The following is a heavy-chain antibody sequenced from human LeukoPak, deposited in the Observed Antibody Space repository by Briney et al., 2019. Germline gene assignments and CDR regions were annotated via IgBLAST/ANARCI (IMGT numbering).Heavy chain of an antibody. CDR3: ARDTGAARLWFDP. V-gene: IGHV1-2*02. J-gene: IGHJ5*02. Sequence: ASVKVSCKASGYTCTGYYMHWVRQAPGQGLEWMGWINPNSGGTNYAQKFQGRVTMTRDTSISTAYMELSRLRSDDTAVYYCARDTGAARLWFDPWGQGTLVTVSS. CDR2: INPNSGGT. D-gene: IGHD6-6*01. CDR1: GYTCTGYY.